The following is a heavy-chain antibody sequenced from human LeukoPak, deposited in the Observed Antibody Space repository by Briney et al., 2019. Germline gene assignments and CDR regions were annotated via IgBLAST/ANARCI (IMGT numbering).Heavy chain of an antibody. D-gene: IGHD3-10*01. CDR2: ITGNSGNT. Sequence: GGSLRLSCAASGFTFSSYAMSWVRQAPGKGLEWVSTITGNSGNTYYGDSARGRFTISRDNSKNLLYLQMNSLRAEDTAVYYCAKGVGSASSYHFDYWGQGALVTVSS. CDR1: GFTFSSYA. J-gene: IGHJ4*02. V-gene: IGHV3-23*01. CDR3: AKGVGSASSYHFDY.